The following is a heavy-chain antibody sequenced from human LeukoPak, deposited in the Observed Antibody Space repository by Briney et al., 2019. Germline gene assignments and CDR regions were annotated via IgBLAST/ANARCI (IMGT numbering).Heavy chain of an antibody. J-gene: IGHJ4*02. Sequence: ASVKVSCKASGYTFTSYYMHWVRQAPGQGLEWMGIINPSGGSTSYAQKFQGRVTMTRDTSTSTVYMELSSLRSEDTAVYYCARSFSIVVVPAALDYWGQGTLVTVSP. D-gene: IGHD2-2*01. CDR2: INPSGGST. V-gene: IGHV1-46*01. CDR1: GYTFTSYY. CDR3: ARSFSIVVVPAALDY.